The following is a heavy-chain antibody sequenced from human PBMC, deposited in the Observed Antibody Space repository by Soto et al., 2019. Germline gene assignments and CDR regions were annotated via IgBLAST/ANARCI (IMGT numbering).Heavy chain of an antibody. D-gene: IGHD4-17*01. J-gene: IGHJ6*01. V-gene: IGHV3-23*01. Sequence: ESGGGLVQPGGSLRLACTASGFTFNHYAMSWVRQAPGKGLEWVSAVSGRGGSTKYADSVKGRFIISRDNSNSTLYLQMDSLRGEDTAVYYCAKYSTVTTSLYFYYCGFDVWGQGTTVTVSS. CDR3: AKYSTVTTSLYFYYCGFDV. CDR1: GFTFNHYA. CDR2: VSGRGGST.